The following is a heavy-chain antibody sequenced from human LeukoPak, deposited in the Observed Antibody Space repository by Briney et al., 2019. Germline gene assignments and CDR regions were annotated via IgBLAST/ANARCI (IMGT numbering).Heavy chain of an antibody. J-gene: IGHJ5*02. CDR1: GVSISSNY. V-gene: IGHV4-59*08. CDR3: ARHTDYGVNSRWFDP. D-gene: IGHD4-23*01. CDR2: IYYSGST. Sequence: SETLSLTCIVSGVSISSNYWSWFRQSPGKGLEWIGYIYYSGSTNYNPSLKSRVTMSVDPSKTQFSLKLSSVTAAETAVYYCARHTDYGVNSRWFDPWVQGALVTVSS.